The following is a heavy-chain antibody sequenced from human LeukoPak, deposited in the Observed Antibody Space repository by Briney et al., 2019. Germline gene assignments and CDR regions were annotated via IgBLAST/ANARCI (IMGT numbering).Heavy chain of an antibody. Sequence: ASVKVSCKASGYTFTSYAMNWVRQAPGQGLEWMGWINTNTGNPTYAQGFTGRFVFSLDTSVSTAYLQISSLKAEDTAVYYCASYFDTAAAYYYYYGMDVWGQGTTVTVSS. J-gene: IGHJ6*02. CDR1: GYTFTSYA. CDR3: ASYFDTAAAYYYYYGMDV. CDR2: INTNTGNP. V-gene: IGHV7-4-1*02. D-gene: IGHD6-13*01.